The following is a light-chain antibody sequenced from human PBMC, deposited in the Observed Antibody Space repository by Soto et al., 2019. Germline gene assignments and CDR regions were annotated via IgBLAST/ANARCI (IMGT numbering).Light chain of an antibody. CDR1: QRVSRN. CDR2: VAY. CDR3: QQYNNWPPIT. V-gene: IGKV3D-15*01. J-gene: IGKJ5*01. Sequence: EIVMTQSPATLSVSPGERATLSCRASQRVSRNLAWYQQKPGQAPRLLIYVAYTRATGSPPRFSGGGSGKESTHPISSRQSEDFAVYYCQQYNNWPPITFGQGTRLEIK.